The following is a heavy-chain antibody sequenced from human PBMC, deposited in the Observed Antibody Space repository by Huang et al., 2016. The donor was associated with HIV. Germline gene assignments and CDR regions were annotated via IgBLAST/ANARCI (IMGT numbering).Heavy chain of an antibody. CDR1: GYTFTNYD. V-gene: IGHV1-8*02. CDR2: MNPKSGNR. D-gene: IGHD4-17*01. CDR3: VRGTRYGDYGLRHYYYYMDV. J-gene: IGHJ6*03. Sequence: QVQLVQSGAEVKEPGASVKVSCKASGYTFTNYDINWVRQGTGQGLEWMGWMNPKSGNRGLAGKFQGRVIMTRSTSISTAYMELRNLTSEDTAMYYCVRGTRYGDYGLRHYYYYMDVWGKGTTVTVFS.